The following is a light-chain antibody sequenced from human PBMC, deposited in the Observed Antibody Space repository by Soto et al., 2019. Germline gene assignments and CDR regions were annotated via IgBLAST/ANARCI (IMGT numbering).Light chain of an antibody. CDR2: EVS. J-gene: IGLJ2*01. CDR1: SSDVGGYNY. V-gene: IGLV2-14*01. CDR3: SSYTNSGSV. Sequence: QSVLTQAASVSGSPGQSITISCTGTSSDVGGYNYVSWYQQHPDKAPKLLIYEVSNRPSGVSNRFSGSKSGNTASLTIYGLQAEDEADYYCSSYTNSGSVFGGGTKLTVL.